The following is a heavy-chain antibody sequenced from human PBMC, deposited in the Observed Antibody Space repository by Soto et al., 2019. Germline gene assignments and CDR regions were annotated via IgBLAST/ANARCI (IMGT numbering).Heavy chain of an antibody. CDR1: GGSFSGYY. V-gene: IGHV4-34*01. J-gene: IGHJ4*02. CDR2: INHSGST. Sequence: ETLSLTCAVYGGSFSGYYWSWIRQPPGKGLEWIGEINHSGSTNYNPSLKSRVTISVDTSKNQFSLKLSSVTAADTAVYYCIGGYDFFADYWGQGTLVTVSS. D-gene: IGHD5-12*01. CDR3: IGGYDFFADY.